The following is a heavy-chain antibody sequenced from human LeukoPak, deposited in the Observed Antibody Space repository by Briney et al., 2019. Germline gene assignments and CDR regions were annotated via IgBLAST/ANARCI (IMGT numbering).Heavy chain of an antibody. J-gene: IGHJ4*02. Sequence: GGSLRLSCAASGFTFSSYGMHWVRQAPGKGLEWVAVISYDGSNKYYADSVKGRFTISRDNAKNSLYLQMNSLRAEDTAVYYCARGVGVADYWGQGTLVTVSS. CDR3: ARGVGVADY. CDR2: ISYDGSNK. D-gene: IGHD6-19*01. CDR1: GFTFSSYG. V-gene: IGHV3-30*03.